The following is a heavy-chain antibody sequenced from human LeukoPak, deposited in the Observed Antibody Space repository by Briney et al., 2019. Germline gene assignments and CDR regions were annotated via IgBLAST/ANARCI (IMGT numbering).Heavy chain of an antibody. Sequence: GASVKVSCKASGGTFSSYAIRWVRQAPGQGLEWMGGIIPIFGTANYAQKFQGRVTITTDESTSTAYMELSSLRSEDTAVYYCASRGSGAARWWFDPWGQGTLVTVSS. D-gene: IGHD6-6*01. V-gene: IGHV1-69*05. J-gene: IGHJ5*02. CDR2: IIPIFGTA. CDR3: ASRGSGAARWWFDP. CDR1: GGTFSSYA.